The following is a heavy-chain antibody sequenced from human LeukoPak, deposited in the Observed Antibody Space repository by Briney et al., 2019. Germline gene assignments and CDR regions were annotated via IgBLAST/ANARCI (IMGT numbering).Heavy chain of an antibody. D-gene: IGHD1-1*01. J-gene: IGHJ5*02. CDR1: GGTFSSYA. Sequence: ASVKVSCKASGGTFSSYAISWVRQAPGHPLEWLGGIIPIFGTANYAQKFQGRVTITADESTSTAYMELSSLRSEDTAVYYCARDGLQTRYNWNDEGRKNWFDPWGQGTLVTVSS. V-gene: IGHV1-69*13. CDR2: IIPIFGTA. CDR3: ARDGLQTRYNWNDEGRKNWFDP.